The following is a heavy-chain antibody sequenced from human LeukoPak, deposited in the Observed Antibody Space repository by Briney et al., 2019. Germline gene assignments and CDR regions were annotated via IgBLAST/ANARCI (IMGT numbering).Heavy chain of an antibody. J-gene: IGHJ6*03. CDR2: IYYSGST. CDR3: ARGSRYSSSWSRYYYYMDV. D-gene: IGHD6-13*01. Sequence: PSQTLSLTCTVSGGSISSGGYYWSWIRQHPGKGLEWIGYIYYSGSTYYNPSLKSRVTMSVDTSKNQFSLKLSSVTAADTAVYYCARGSRYSSSWSRYYYYMDVWGKGTTVTVSS. V-gene: IGHV4-31*03. CDR1: GGSISSGGYY.